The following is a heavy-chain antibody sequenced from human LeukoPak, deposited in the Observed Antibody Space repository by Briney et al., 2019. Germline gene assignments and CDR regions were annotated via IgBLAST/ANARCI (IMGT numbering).Heavy chain of an antibody. CDR3: ARRGLIAVATPGSGFDM. Sequence: SETLSLTCTVSGGSISSYYWSWIRQPPGKGLEWIGYIYYSGSTNYNPSLKSRVTISVDTSKNLFSLKLSSVTAADTAVYFCARRGLIAVATPGSGFDMWGQGTMVIVSS. CDR2: IYYSGST. CDR1: GGSISSYY. V-gene: IGHV4-59*01. J-gene: IGHJ3*02. D-gene: IGHD6-19*01.